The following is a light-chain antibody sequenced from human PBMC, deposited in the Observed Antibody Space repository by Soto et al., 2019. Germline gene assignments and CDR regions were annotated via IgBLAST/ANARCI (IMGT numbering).Light chain of an antibody. CDR1: QTISSW. CDR2: KAS. Sequence: DIQMTQSPSTLSGSVGDRVTITCRASQTISSWLAWYQQKPGKAPKLLIYKASTLKSGVPSRFSGSGSGTESTLTISSLQPDDFATYYCQQYNSYSPWTFGQGTKVDIK. CDR3: QQYNSYSPWT. J-gene: IGKJ1*01. V-gene: IGKV1-5*03.